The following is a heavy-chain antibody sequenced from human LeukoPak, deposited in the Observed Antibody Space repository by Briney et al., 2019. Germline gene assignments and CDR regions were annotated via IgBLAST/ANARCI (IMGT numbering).Heavy chain of an antibody. Sequence: GGSLRLSCAASGFIFSTYGMHWVRQAPGKGLEWVTFIQYDGGNKNYADSVKGRFTISRDNSKNTLYLQMNSLRAEDTAVYYCAREGDYYYMDVWGKGTTVTVSS. CDR1: GFIFSTYG. J-gene: IGHJ6*03. CDR3: AREGDYYYMDV. CDR2: IQYDGGNK. V-gene: IGHV3-30*02.